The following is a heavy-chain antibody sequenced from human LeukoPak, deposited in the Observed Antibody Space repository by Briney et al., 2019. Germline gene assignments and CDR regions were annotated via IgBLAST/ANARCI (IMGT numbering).Heavy chain of an antibody. J-gene: IGHJ2*01. Sequence: PGGSLRLSCAASGFTFSDYYMSWIRQAPGKGLEWVSYISSSGSTIYYADSVKGRFTISRDNSKNMLFLQVNSLRAEDTAVYYCAKGTDYGNYQAHWYFDLWGRGTLVTVSS. CDR3: AKGTDYGNYQAHWYFDL. V-gene: IGHV3-11*01. D-gene: IGHD4-11*01. CDR2: ISSSGSTI. CDR1: GFTFSDYY.